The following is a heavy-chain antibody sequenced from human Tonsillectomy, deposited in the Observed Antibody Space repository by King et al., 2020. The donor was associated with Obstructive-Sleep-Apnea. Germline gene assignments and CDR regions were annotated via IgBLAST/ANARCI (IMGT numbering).Heavy chain of an antibody. D-gene: IGHD3-10*01. CDR1: GFTFDDYA. CDR2: ISWNSGSI. Sequence: VQLVESGGGLVQPGRSLRLSCAASGFTFDDYAMHWVRQAPGKGLEWVSGISWNSGSIGYADSVKGRFTISRDNAKNSLYLQMNSLRAEDTALYYCAKAGGSGSYTNWFDPWGQGTLVTVSS. J-gene: IGHJ5*02. V-gene: IGHV3-9*01. CDR3: AKAGGSGSYTNWFDP.